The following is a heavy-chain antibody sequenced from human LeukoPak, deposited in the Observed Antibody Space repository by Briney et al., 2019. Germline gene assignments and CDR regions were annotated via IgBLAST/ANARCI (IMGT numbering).Heavy chain of an antibody. Sequence: ASVKVSCKASGYTFTSYGISWVRQAPGQGLEWMGWLSSYNGNTNYAQKFQGRVTMTTDTSTSTAYMDLRSLRSDDTAVYYCARAPRMTILGVVTRYYYYMDVWGKGTTVTVSS. D-gene: IGHD3-3*01. V-gene: IGHV1-18*01. CDR1: GYTFTSYG. CDR3: ARAPRMTILGVVTRYYYYMDV. J-gene: IGHJ6*03. CDR2: LSSYNGNT.